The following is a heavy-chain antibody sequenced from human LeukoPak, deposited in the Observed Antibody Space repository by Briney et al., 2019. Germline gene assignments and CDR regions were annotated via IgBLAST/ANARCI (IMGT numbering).Heavy chain of an antibody. J-gene: IGHJ4*02. Sequence: SETLSLTCTVSGASMGDHYWSWIRQSPGKGLEWIGYVYGSGTTNYNPSLNGRVTMSVDTSKNQFSLKLTSVTPADTALYYCATCPGGSRWYGVFDFWSRGTLVTVSS. V-gene: IGHV4-59*11. CDR3: ATCPGGSRWYGVFDF. CDR1: GASMGDHY. CDR2: VYGSGTT. D-gene: IGHD6-13*01.